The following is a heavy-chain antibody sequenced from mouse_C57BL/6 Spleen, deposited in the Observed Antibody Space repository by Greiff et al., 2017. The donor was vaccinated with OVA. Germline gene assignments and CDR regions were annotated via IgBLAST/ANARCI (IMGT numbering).Heavy chain of an antibody. CDR2: INPNNGGT. D-gene: IGHD2-2*01. J-gene: IGHJ2*01. V-gene: IGHV1-22*01. Sequence: VQLQQSGPELVKPGASVKMSCKASGYTFTDYNMHWVKQSHGKSLEWIGYINPNNGGTSYNQKFKGKATLTVNKSSSTAYMELRSLTSEDSAVYYCARGSSMVTTGGDYFDYWGQGTTLTVSS. CDR1: GYTFTDYN. CDR3: ARGSSMVTTGGDYFDY.